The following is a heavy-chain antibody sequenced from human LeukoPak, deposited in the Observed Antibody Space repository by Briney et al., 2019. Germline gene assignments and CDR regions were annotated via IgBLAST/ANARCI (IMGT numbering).Heavy chain of an antibody. CDR3: ASVYKHGMDV. CDR2: LNPSGGSS. Sequence: ASVKVSCKASGYTFTNYAMNWVRQVPGQGLEWMAILNPSGGSSNYAQKFQGRATLTRATSTGTVYMELSSLRSEDTAVYYCASVYKHGMDVWGQGTTVIVSS. CDR1: GYTFTNYA. D-gene: IGHD5-24*01. V-gene: IGHV1-46*01. J-gene: IGHJ6*02.